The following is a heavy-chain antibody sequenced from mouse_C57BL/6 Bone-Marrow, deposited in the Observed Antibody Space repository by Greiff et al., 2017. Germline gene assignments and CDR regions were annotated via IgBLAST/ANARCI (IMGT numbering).Heavy chain of an antibody. Sequence: EVMLVESGGGLVKPGGSLKLSCAASGFTFSSYAMSWVRQTPEKRLEWVATISDGGSYTYYPDNVKGRFTISRDNAKNNLYLQMSHLKSEDTAMYYCARALYYYGSSPYWYFEVRGTGTTVTVAS. CDR1: GFTFSSYA. CDR3: ARALYYYGSSPYWYFEV. V-gene: IGHV5-4*03. J-gene: IGHJ1*03. D-gene: IGHD1-1*01. CDR2: ISDGGSYT.